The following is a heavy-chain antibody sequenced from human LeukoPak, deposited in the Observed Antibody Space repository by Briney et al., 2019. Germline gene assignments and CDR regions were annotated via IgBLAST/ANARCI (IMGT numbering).Heavy chain of an antibody. CDR3: AREPLFMITFGGVYEL. V-gene: IGHV1-2*02. J-gene: IGHJ4*02. D-gene: IGHD3-16*01. CDR2: INPNSGGT. CDR1: GYTFTGYG. Sequence: GASVKVSCKTSGYTFTGYGFNWVRQAPGQGLEWMGWINPNSGGTNYAQKFQGRVTMTRDTSISTAYMELSRLRSDDTAVYYCAREPLFMITFGGVYELWGQGTLVTVSS.